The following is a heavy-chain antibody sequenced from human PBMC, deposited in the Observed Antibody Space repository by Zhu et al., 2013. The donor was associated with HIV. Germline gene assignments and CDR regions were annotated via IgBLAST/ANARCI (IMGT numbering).Heavy chain of an antibody. Sequence: VQLVQSGAEVKKPGSSVKVSCKASGGTFSSYAISWVRQAPGQGLEWMGGIIPIFGTANYAQKFQGRVTITADKSTSTAYMELSSLRSEDTAVYYCARDAVFSWPGRMASHDYGATPWGQGTLVTVSS. V-gene: IGHV1-69*06. CDR3: ARDAVFSWPGRMASHDYGATP. CDR1: GGTFSSYA. CDR2: IIPIFGTA. J-gene: IGHJ5*02. D-gene: IGHD4-17*01.